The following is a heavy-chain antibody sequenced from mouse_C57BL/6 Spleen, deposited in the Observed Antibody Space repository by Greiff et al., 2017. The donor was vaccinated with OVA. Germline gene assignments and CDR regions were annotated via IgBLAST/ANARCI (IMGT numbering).Heavy chain of an antibody. CDR2: FDPEDGDP. CDR3: TPFYYYCTRGNASDY. V-gene: IGHV14-4*01. D-gene: IGHD1-1*01. CDR1: GFNIPDDY. Sequence: EVQLKEPGAELVRPGASVKLSCKASGFNIPDDYMHWVKQRPEQGLEWIGWFDPEDGDPEYASKFQGKATITADQSSNTAYLQLSSLTSEDTAVYDVTPFYYYCTRGNASDYWGQGTSVTVSS. J-gene: IGHJ4*01.